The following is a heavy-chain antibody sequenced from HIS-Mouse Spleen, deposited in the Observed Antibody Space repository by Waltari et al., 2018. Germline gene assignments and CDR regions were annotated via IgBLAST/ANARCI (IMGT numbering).Heavy chain of an antibody. CDR3: ARHEGQQLVTSLFDY. Sequence: QLQLQESGPGLVKPSETLSLTCTVPGGSISSSSYYWGWIRQPPGKGLERIGSIYYSGSTYYNPSLKSRVTISVDTSKNQFSLKLSSVTAADTAVYYCARHEGQQLVTSLFDYWGQGTLVTVSS. D-gene: IGHD6-13*01. V-gene: IGHV4-39*01. CDR2: IYYSGST. J-gene: IGHJ4*02. CDR1: GGSISSSSYY.